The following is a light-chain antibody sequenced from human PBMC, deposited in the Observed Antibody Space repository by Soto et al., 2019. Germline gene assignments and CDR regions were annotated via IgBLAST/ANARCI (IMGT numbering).Light chain of an antibody. CDR3: QQYGSSPT. CDR2: GAS. Sequence: EIVLTQSPGTLSLSPGERASLSCRASQSVSSNFLAWYQRKPGQAPSLLIYGASSRATGVPDRFRGSVSGTDFPLTITRLEPEDFAVYYCQQYGSSPTFGQGTKVEIK. V-gene: IGKV3-20*01. CDR1: QSVSSNF. J-gene: IGKJ1*01.